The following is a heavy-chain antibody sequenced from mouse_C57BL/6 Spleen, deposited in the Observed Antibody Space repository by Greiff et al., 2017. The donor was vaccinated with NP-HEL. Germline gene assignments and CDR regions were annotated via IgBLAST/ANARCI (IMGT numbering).Heavy chain of an antibody. V-gene: IGHV1-55*01. CDR2: IYPGSGST. CDR1: GYTFTSYW. CDR3: AEGGPRDAMDY. Sequence: VQLQQSGAELVKPGASVKMSCKASGYTFTSYWITWVKQRPGQGLEWIGDIYPGSGSTNYNEKFKSKATLTVDTSSSTAYMQLSSLTSEDSAVYYCAEGGPRDAMDYWGQGTSVTVSS. J-gene: IGHJ4*01. D-gene: IGHD3-3*01.